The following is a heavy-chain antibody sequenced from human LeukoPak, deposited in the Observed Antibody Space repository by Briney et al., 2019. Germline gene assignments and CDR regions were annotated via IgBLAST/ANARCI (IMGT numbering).Heavy chain of an antibody. V-gene: IGHV5-51*01. Sequence: GESLKISCKGSGFSFTTYGIDWVRQPPGKGLEWMGIIYLGDSHTRYSPSFQGQVTISADKSISTAYLQWSSLKASDTAMYYCAVPYCSGGSCLADAFDIWGQGTMVTVSS. CDR3: AVPYCSGGSCLADAFDI. CDR2: IYLGDSHT. D-gene: IGHD2-15*01. J-gene: IGHJ3*02. CDR1: GFSFTTYG.